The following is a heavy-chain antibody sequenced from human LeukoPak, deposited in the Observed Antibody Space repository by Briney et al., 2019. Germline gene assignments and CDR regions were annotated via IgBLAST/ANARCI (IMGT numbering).Heavy chain of an antibody. V-gene: IGHV4-31*03. Sequence: SETLSLTCTVSGGSISSGGYYWSWIRQHPGKGLEWIGYIYYSGSTYYNPSLKSRVTISVDTSKNQFSLKLSSVTAADTAVYYCASTYCGGDCYDYYYGMDVWGQGTTVTVSS. D-gene: IGHD2-21*02. CDR1: GGSISSGGYY. J-gene: IGHJ6*02. CDR2: IYYSGST. CDR3: ASTYCGGDCYDYYYGMDV.